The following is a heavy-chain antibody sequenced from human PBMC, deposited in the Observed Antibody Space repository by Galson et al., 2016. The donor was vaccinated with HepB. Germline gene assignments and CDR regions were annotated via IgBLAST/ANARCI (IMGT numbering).Heavy chain of an antibody. CDR1: GFTFSRFG. CDR2: IWYDGSNK. V-gene: IGHV3-33*01. D-gene: IGHD3-22*01. CDR3: VRDPTFDYDVSGYYPYYFDY. J-gene: IGHJ4*02. Sequence: SLRLSCAPSGFTFSRFGMHWVRQAPGKGLEWVAAIWYDGSNKYYADSVKGRFAISRDNRKNKLYLQMDSLRAEDTAVYLCVRDPTFDYDVSGYYPYYFDYWGQGTLVTVSS.